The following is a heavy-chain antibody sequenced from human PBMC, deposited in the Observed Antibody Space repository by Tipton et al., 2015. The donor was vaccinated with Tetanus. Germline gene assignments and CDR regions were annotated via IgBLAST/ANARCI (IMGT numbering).Heavy chain of an antibody. D-gene: IGHD6-13*01. CDR1: GFSFSSYS. Sequence: SLRLSCVASGFSFSSYSVNWVRQAPGRGLEWLSFISGSSSNIYYADFVKGRFTISRDNAKNSVYLQMSSLRDEDTAIYYCARDRRSYIASAGYGMDVWGQGTTVTVSS. J-gene: IGHJ6*02. CDR2: ISGSSSNI. V-gene: IGHV3-48*02. CDR3: ARDRRSYIASAGYGMDV.